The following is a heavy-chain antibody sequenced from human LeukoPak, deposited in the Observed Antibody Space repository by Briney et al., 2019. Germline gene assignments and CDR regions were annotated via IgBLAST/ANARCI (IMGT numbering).Heavy chain of an antibody. D-gene: IGHD6-25*01. Sequence: GGSLRLSCAASGFTVNNKYMNWVRQAPGKGLEWVSVISSGDSTYYADSVKGRFTISRDNSKNTLYLQMNSLRAEDTAVSYCGRDLIGTAASWDSWGQGTLVTVSS. CDR3: GRDLIGTAASWDS. J-gene: IGHJ4*02. V-gene: IGHV3-53*01. CDR1: GFTVNNKY. CDR2: ISSGDST.